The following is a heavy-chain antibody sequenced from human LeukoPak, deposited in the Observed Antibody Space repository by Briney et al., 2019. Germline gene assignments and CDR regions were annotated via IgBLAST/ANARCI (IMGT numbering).Heavy chain of an antibody. J-gene: IGHJ4*02. CDR2: MNPNSGNT. CDR3: ASHPTVLHENFDY. Sequence: ASVKVSCKASGYTFTSYDINWVRQATGQGLEWMGWMNPNSGNTGYAQKFQGRVTITRNTSISTAYMELSSLRSEDTAVYYCASHPTVLHENFDYWGQGTLVTVSS. CDR1: GYTFTSYD. D-gene: IGHD2/OR15-2a*01. V-gene: IGHV1-8*03.